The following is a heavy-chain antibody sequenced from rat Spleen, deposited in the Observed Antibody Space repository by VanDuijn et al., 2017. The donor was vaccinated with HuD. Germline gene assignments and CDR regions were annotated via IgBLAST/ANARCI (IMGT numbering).Heavy chain of an antibody. V-gene: IGHV5-7*01. Sequence: EVQLVESGGGLVQPGRSLKLSCAASGFTFSDYNMAWVRQAPKKGLEWVATISYDGSSTYYRDSVKGRCTISRDNAKSTLYLQMDSRRSEDTATYYCARHGRGYGVMDAWCQGASVTVSS. CDR2: ISYDGSST. D-gene: IGHD4-3*01. J-gene: IGHJ4*01. CDR1: GFTFSDYN. CDR3: ARHGRGYGVMDA.